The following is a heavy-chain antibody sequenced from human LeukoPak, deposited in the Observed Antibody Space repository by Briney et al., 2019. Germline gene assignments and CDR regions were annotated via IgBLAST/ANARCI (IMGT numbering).Heavy chain of an antibody. V-gene: IGHV4-61*08. D-gene: IGHD3-9*01. J-gene: IGHJ4*02. CDR1: GGSISSGGFY. CDR3: ARQAAFDRSEGQFDY. Sequence: SETLSLTCTVSGGSISSGGFYWSWIRQPPGKGLEWIGYIYNSVTTNYNPSLKSRVTISVDTSKNQFSLKLTSVTAADTAVYYCARQAAFDRSEGQFDYWGQGTLVTVSS. CDR2: IYNSVTT.